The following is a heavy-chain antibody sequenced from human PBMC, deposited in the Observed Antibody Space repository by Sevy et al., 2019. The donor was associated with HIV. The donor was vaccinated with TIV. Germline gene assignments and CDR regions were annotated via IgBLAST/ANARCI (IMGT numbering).Heavy chain of an antibody. J-gene: IGHJ4*02. V-gene: IGHV1-8*01. CDR3: ARGLYSGSSLPFFLDY. CDR2: MNPNSGNT. D-gene: IGHD1-26*01. CDR1: GYTFTSYD. Sequence: VSVKVSCKASGYTFTSYDINWVRQATGQGLEWMGWMNPNSGNTGYAQKFQGRVTMTRNTSISTAYMELSSLRSEDTAVYYCARGLYSGSSLPFFLDYWGQGTLVTVSS.